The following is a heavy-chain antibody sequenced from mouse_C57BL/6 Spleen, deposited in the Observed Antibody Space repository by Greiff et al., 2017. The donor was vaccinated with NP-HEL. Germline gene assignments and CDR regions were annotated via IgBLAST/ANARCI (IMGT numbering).Heavy chain of an antibody. J-gene: IGHJ2*01. Sequence: QVQLQQPGAELVKPGASVKVSCKASGYTFTSYWMHWVKQRPGQGLEWIGRIHPSDSDTNYNQKFKGKATLTVANSSSTAYMQLSSLTSRDSSVYYSAILPYSSRGYYFDYWGQGTTLTVSS. V-gene: IGHV1-74*01. CDR3: AILPYSSRGYYFDY. D-gene: IGHD1-1*01. CDR1: GYTFTSYW. CDR2: IHPSDSDT.